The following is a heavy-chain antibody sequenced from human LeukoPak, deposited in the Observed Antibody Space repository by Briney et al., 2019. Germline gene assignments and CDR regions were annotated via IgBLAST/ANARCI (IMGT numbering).Heavy chain of an antibody. V-gene: IGHV7-4-1*02. D-gene: IGHD3-22*01. CDR3: ARDRAPNYYDSSGSIADY. CDR2: INTNTGNP. J-gene: IGHJ4*02. Sequence: ASVKVSCKASGYTFSNYAMNWVRQAPGQGLEWMGRINTNTGNPTYAQGFTGRFVFSLDTSVSTAYLQISSLKAEDTAVYYCARDRAPNYYDSSGSIADYWGQGTLVTVSS. CDR1: GYTFSNYA.